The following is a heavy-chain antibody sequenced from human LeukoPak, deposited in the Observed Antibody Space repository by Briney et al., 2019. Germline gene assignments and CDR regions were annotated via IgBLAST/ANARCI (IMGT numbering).Heavy chain of an antibody. V-gene: IGHV4-4*09. CDR3: ARHSYSSSPFDY. Sequence: SETLSLTCTVSGGSISSYYWSWIRQPPGKGLEWIGYIYTSGSTSYNPSLKSRVTISLDTSKNQFSLRLSSVTAADTAVYYCARHSYSSSPFDYWGQGTLVTVSS. CDR2: IYTSGST. D-gene: IGHD6-13*01. J-gene: IGHJ4*02. CDR1: GGSISSYY.